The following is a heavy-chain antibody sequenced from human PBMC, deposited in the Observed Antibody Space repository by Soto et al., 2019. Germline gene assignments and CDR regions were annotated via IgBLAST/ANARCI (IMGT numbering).Heavy chain of an antibody. Sequence: GGSLRLSCAASGFTFSSYSMNWVRQAPGKGLEWVSSISSSSSYIYYADSVKGRFTISRDNAKNSLYLQMNSLRAEETAVYYCARQIAYYYYMDVWGKGTTVTVSS. CDR3: ARQIAYYYYMDV. CDR1: GFTFSSYS. D-gene: IGHD2-21*01. V-gene: IGHV3-21*01. J-gene: IGHJ6*03. CDR2: ISSSSSYI.